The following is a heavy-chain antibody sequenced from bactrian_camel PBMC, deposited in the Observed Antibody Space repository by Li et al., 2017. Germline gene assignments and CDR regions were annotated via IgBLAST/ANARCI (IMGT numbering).Heavy chain of an antibody. V-gene: IGHV3S54*01. Sequence: HVQLVESGGGSVQAGGSLRLSCTAPGSTSNMCGMAWFRQAPGKEREGVARIYTGSGNTYYADSVKGRFTISRDNAKDTLYLQMNSLKIEDTAVYYCALGSSRQATMTARGKGTQVTVS. J-gene: IGHJ4*01. CDR2: IYTGSGNT. D-gene: IGHD3*01. CDR1: GSTSNMCG.